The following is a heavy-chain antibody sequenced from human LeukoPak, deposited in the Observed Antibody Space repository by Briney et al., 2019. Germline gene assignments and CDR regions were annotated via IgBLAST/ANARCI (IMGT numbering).Heavy chain of an antibody. D-gene: IGHD3-10*01. CDR2: MDPNSGNT. V-gene: IGHV1-8*01. CDR1: GYTFTSYA. Sequence: ASVRVSCKASGYTFTSYAINWVRQATGQGLEWMGWMDPNSGNTGYAQKFQGRVTMTRNTSITTAYMELSSLTSEDTAVYYCARWASGWFPFDYWGQGTLVTVSS. CDR3: ARWASGWFPFDY. J-gene: IGHJ4*02.